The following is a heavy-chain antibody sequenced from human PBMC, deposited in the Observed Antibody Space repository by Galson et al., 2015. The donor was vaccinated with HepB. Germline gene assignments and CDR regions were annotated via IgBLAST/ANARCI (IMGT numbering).Heavy chain of an antibody. CDR3: ARGGYCSATSCYGHDAFDV. V-gene: IGHV1-18*01. J-gene: IGHJ3*01. D-gene: IGHD2-2*03. CDR2: ISGYNGRT. Sequence: SVKVSCKASGYSFTQYGISWVRQAPGQGLEWMGWISGYNGRTKYAQNLQGRVTMTTDTSTSTAYMELRSLRSDDTAVYYCARGGYCSATSCYGHDAFDVWGQGTVVTISS. CDR1: GYSFTQYG.